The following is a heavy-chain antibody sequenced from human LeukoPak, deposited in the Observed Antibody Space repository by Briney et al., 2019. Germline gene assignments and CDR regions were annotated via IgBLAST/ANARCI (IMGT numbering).Heavy chain of an antibody. D-gene: IGHD6-19*01. V-gene: IGHV4-39*01. CDR2: IYYSGST. CDR1: GGSISSSSYY. CDR3: ARHESSGWYFGY. Sequence: SETLSLTCTVSGGSISSSSYYWGWIRQPPGKGLEWLGSIYYSGSTYYNPSLKSRVTISVDTSKNQFSLKLSSVTAADTAVYYCARHESSGWYFGYWGQGTLVTVSS. J-gene: IGHJ4*02.